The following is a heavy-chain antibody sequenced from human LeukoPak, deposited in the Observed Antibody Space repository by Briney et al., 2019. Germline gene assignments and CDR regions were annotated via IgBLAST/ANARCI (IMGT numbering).Heavy chain of an antibody. CDR1: GGTFSSYA. D-gene: IGHD3-10*01. V-gene: IGHV1-69*04. Sequence: SVKVSCKATGGTFSSYAISWVRQAPGQGLEWMGRIIPILGIANYAQKFQGRVTITADKSTNTAYMELSSLRSEDTAVYYCARVGNMVRGVISLNPFDYWGQGTLVTVSS. CDR3: ARVGNMVRGVISLNPFDY. J-gene: IGHJ4*02. CDR2: IIPILGIA.